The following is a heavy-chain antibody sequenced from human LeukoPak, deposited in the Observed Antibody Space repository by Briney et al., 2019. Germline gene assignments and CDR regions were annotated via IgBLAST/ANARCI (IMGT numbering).Heavy chain of an antibody. CDR3: ARDYYDSSGYPINWFDP. J-gene: IGHJ5*02. Sequence: SETLSLTCTVSGGSISSSTYYWGWIRQPPGKGLEWIGSIYYSGSTYYNPSLKSRVTISVDTSKNQFSLKLSSVTAADTAVYYCARDYYDSSGYPINWFDPWGQGTLVTVSS. V-gene: IGHV4-39*07. D-gene: IGHD3-22*01. CDR1: GGSISSSTYY. CDR2: IYYSGST.